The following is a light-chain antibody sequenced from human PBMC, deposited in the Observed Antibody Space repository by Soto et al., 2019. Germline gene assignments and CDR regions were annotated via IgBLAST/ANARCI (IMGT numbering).Light chain of an antibody. J-gene: IGKJ2*01. CDR2: GAS. CDR1: QRVSSYY. CDR3: QQYGSSLYT. Sequence: EIVLTQSPGTLSLSPGERATLSCRASQRVSSYYLAWYQQKPGQAPRLLIYGASSRATGIPDRFSGSGSGTDFTLTISSLEPEDFAVYYCQQYGSSLYTFGQGTKLEIK. V-gene: IGKV3-20*01.